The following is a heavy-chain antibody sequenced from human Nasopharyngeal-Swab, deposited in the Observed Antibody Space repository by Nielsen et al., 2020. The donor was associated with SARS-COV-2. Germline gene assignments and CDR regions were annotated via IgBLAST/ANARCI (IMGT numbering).Heavy chain of an antibody. Sequence: WIRQPPGKGLEWIGYIYYSGSTNYNPSLKSRVTISVDTSKNQFSLKLSSVTAADTAVYYCARIKLAAGTFRYYYYGMDVWGQGTTVTVSS. J-gene: IGHJ6*02. V-gene: IGHV4-59*12. CDR3: ARIKLAAGTFRYYYYGMDV. D-gene: IGHD6-13*01. CDR2: IYYSGST.